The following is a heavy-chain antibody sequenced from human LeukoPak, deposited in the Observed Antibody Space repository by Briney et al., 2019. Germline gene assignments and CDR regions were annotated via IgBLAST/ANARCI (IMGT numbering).Heavy chain of an antibody. D-gene: IGHD3-10*01. CDR2: IYHSGST. J-gene: IGHJ4*02. Sequence: SETLSLTCTVSGYSISSGYYWGWIRQPPGKGLEWIGSIYHSGSTYYNPSLKSRVTISVDTSKNQFSLKLSSVTAADTAVCYCARDIGITMVRGVIISSDYWGQGTLVTVSS. CDR1: GYSISSGYY. CDR3: ARDIGITMVRGVIISSDY. V-gene: IGHV4-38-2*02.